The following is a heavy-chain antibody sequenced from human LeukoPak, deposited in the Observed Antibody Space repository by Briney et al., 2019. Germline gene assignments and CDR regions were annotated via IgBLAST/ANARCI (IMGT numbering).Heavy chain of an antibody. V-gene: IGHV1-2*02. CDR1: GYSFTDYY. Sequence: GASVKVSCKASGYSFTDYYMHWVRQAPGQGPEWMGWINPDSGGTNYAQKFQGRVTMTRDTSISTAYMELSRLRSDDTAVYYCARSVGNYDILTGGDAFDIWGQGTMVTVSS. CDR2: INPDSGGT. CDR3: ARSVGNYDILTGGDAFDI. J-gene: IGHJ3*02. D-gene: IGHD3-9*01.